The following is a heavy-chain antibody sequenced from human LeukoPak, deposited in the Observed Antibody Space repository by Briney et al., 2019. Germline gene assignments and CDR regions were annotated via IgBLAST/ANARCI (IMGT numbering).Heavy chain of an antibody. J-gene: IGHJ3*02. CDR2: IKQDGSEK. Sequence: PGGSLRLSCAASGFTFSSYWMSWVRQAPGKGLEWVANIKQDGSEKYYVDSVKGRFTISRDNAKNSLYLQMNSLRAEDTAVYYCARDPGRWAYCGGDCPDAFDIWGQGTMVTVSS. V-gene: IGHV3-7*01. CDR3: ARDPGRWAYCGGDCPDAFDI. D-gene: IGHD2-21*02. CDR1: GFTFSSYW.